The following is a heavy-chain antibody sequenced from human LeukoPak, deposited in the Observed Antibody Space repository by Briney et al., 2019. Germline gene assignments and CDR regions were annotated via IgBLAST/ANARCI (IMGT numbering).Heavy chain of an antibody. Sequence: ASVKVSCTASGYTFTGYYIHWVRQAPGQGLECMGWINPNSGVTNYAQKFQGRVSMTRGTSITTAYMELSRLTSDDTAVYYCASLTNYQRTDFDYWGQGTLVTVSS. CDR1: GYTFTGYY. CDR3: ASLTNYQRTDFDY. V-gene: IGHV1-2*02. CDR2: INPNSGVT. D-gene: IGHD4/OR15-4a*01. J-gene: IGHJ4*02.